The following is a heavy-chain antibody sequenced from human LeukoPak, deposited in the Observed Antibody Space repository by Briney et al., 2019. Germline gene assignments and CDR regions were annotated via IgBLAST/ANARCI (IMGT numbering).Heavy chain of an antibody. V-gene: IGHV3-48*03. CDR2: ISSSGSDK. CDR1: GFPFSDHE. Sequence: PGGSLRLSCAASGFPFSDHEMNWVRQAPGKGLEWVSYISSSGSDKYYPDSVKGRFTISRDNAKYSLYLQMNSLRAEDTAVYYCARRTSGPFAIWGQETKVTVPS. J-gene: IGHJ3*02. CDR3: ARRTSGPFAI.